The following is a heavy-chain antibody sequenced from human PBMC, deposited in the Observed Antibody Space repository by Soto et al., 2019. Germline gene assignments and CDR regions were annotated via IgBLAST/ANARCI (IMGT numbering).Heavy chain of an antibody. J-gene: IGHJ5*02. D-gene: IGHD2-2*02. CDR2: IYHSGST. CDR3: ARGLVGPAAIHAWFDP. Sequence: SETLSLTCAVSGGSISSSNWWSWVRQPPGKGLEWIGEIYHSGSTNYNPSLKSRVTISVDKSKNQFSLKLSSVTAADTAVYYCARGLVGPAAIHAWFDPWGQGTLVTVSS. CDR1: GGSISSSNW. V-gene: IGHV4-4*02.